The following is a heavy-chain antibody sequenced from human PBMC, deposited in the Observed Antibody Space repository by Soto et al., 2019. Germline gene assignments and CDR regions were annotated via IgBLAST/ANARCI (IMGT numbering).Heavy chain of an antibody. D-gene: IGHD3-10*01. J-gene: IGHJ4*02. CDR1: GFTFNSYW. CDR2: INPDGRST. Sequence: EVQLVESGGGLVQPGGSLRLSCAASGFTFNSYWMHWVRQAPGKGLVWVSRINPDGRSTNSADSVKGRFTISRDNAKNTLYLQMNSLSAEDTAVYHCARGGLQGSGNHYNDNWGQGTLVTVSS. V-gene: IGHV3-74*01. CDR3: ARGGLQGSGNHYNDN.